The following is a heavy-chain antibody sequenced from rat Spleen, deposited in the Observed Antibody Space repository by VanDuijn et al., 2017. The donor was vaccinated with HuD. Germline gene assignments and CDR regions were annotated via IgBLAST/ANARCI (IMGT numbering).Heavy chain of an antibody. J-gene: IGHJ2*01. CDR3: TTGIQPMH. CDR2: ISNGGGTT. CDR1: GFTVSHYY. D-gene: IGHD1-5*01. Sequence: EVQLVESGGGLVQPGRSLKLSCAVSGFTVSHYYMAWVRQAPMKGLEWVGYISNGGGTTYYRDSVKRRFTISRDDANSTLYLQMDSLRSEDTATYYCTTGIQPMHWGQGVMVTVSS. V-gene: IGHV5-27*01.